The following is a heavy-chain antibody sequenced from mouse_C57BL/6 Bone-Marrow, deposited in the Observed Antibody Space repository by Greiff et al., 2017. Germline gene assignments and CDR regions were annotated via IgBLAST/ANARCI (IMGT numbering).Heavy chain of an antibody. V-gene: IGHV1-9*01. Sequence: VQLQQSGAELMKPGASVKLSCKATGYTFTGSWIEWVKQRPGHGLEWIGEIFPGCGSTTYTEKFKGKATFTADPSSHPAYMQLSSLPTEDSSIYYCARSAAMNTKGHLDYWGQGTTLTVSS. CDR1: GYTFTGSW. J-gene: IGHJ2*01. D-gene: IGHD2-4*01. CDR3: ARSAAMNTKGHLDY. CDR2: IFPGCGST.